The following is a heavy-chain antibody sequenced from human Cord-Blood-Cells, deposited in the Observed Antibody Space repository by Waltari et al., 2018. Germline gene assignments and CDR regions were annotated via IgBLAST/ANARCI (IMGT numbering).Heavy chain of an antibody. J-gene: IGHJ4*02. Sequence: QVQLQQWGAGLLKPSETLSLTCAVYGGSFSGYYWSWIRQPPGKGLEWIGEINHSGSTNYNPSLKSRVTISVDTSKNQFSLKLSSVTAADTAVYYCARGWYSSSYYFDYWGQGTLVTVSS. CDR1: GGSFSGYY. D-gene: IGHD6-6*01. CDR2: INHSGST. V-gene: IGHV4-34*01. CDR3: ARGWYSSSYYFDY.